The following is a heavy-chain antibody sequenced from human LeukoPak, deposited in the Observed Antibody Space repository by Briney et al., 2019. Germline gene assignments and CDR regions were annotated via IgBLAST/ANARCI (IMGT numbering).Heavy chain of an antibody. Sequence: SETLSLTCTVSGGSISSFYWSWIRQPPAKGLEWIGYIHYIGSTNYNPSLKSRVTISVDTSKNQSSLKLSSVTAADTAVYYCARHVPEPDCRSVSCPAKGQFDYWGQGALVTVSS. CDR3: ARHVPEPDCRSVSCPAKGQFDY. D-gene: IGHD2-2*01. CDR1: GGSISSFY. J-gene: IGHJ4*02. CDR2: IHYIGST. V-gene: IGHV4-59*08.